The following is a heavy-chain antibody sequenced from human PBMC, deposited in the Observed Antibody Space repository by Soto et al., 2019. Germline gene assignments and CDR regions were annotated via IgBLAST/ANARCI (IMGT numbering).Heavy chain of an antibody. J-gene: IGHJ4*02. D-gene: IGHD5-12*01. CDR1: GASISSSY. CDR3: ARGGNRYSNVASGVGGFDY. CDR2: VYHTGST. V-gene: IGHV4-59*01. Sequence: SETLSLTCTVSGASISSSYWSWIRQSPGKGLEWIGYVYHTGSTNYNPSLKSRVTISLDTSKSQFSLNLTSLTTADTAVYFCARGGNRYSNVASGVGGFDYWGQGSLVTVSS.